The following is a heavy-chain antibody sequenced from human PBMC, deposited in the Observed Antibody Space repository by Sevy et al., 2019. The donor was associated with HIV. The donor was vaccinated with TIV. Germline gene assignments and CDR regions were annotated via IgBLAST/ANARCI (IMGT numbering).Heavy chain of an antibody. Sequence: GGSLRLSCAASGFTFSNAWMSWVRQAPGKGLEWVGRIKSRTDGGTTDYAAHVKGRFTISRDDSKNTRYLQMNSLKTEDTAVYYCTTEGVVEMATIPDYWGQGTLVTVSS. D-gene: IGHD5-12*01. J-gene: IGHJ4*02. V-gene: IGHV3-15*01. CDR1: GFTFSNAW. CDR3: TTEGVVEMATIPDY. CDR2: IKSRTDGGTT.